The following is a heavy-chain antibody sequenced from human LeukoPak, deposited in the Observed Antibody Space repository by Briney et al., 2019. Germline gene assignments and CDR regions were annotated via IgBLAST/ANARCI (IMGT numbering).Heavy chain of an antibody. CDR3: ARDFTAVAGTNWFDP. CDR1: GFTFSSYA. D-gene: IGHD6-19*01. V-gene: IGHV3-23*01. Sequence: GGSPRLSCAASGFTFSSYAMSWVRQAPGKGLEWVSAISGSGGSTYYADSVKGRFTISRDNSKNTLYLQMNSLRAEDTAVYYCARDFTAVAGTNWFDPWGQGTLVTVSS. J-gene: IGHJ5*02. CDR2: ISGSGGST.